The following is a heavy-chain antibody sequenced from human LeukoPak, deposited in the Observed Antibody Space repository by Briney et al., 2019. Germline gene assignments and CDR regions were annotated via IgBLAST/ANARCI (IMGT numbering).Heavy chain of an antibody. D-gene: IGHD6-19*01. CDR1: GCTFTNFG. V-gene: IGHV1-18*01. CDR2: ISAYNSNT. CDR3: AREMGAVDYYYGMDV. J-gene: IGHJ6*02. Sequence: ASVKVSCKTSGCTFTNFGITWVRQAPGQGLEWMGWISAYNSNTNYAQRVQGRVTMTTDTSTSTAFMELRSLKSDDTAVYYCAREMGAVDYYYGMDVWGQGTTVTVSS.